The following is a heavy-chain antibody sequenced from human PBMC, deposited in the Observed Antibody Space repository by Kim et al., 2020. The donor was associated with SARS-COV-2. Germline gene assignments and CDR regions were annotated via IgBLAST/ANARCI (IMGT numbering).Heavy chain of an antibody. CDR1: GFTFSSYS. J-gene: IGHJ6*02. V-gene: IGHV3-48*04. D-gene: IGHD4-17*01. Sequence: GGSLRLSCAASGFTFSSYSMNWVRQAPGKGLEWVSYISSSSSTIYYADSVKGRFTISRDNAKNSLYLQMNSLRAEDTAVYYCASNPGSTATTGAYYGMDVWGQGTTVTVSS. CDR3: ASNPGSTATTGAYYGMDV. CDR2: ISSSSSTI.